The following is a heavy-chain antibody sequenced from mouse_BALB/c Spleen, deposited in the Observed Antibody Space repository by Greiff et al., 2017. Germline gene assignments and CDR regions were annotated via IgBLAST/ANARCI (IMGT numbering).Heavy chain of an antibody. CDR2: IWAGGST. CDR3: ASYDYDGDYYAMDY. Sequence: QVQLQQSGPGLVAPSQSLSITCTVSGFSLTSYGVHWVRQPPGKGLEWLGVIWAGGSTNYNSALMSRLSISKYNSKSQVFLKMNSLQTDDTAMYYCASYDYDGDYYAMDYWGQGTSVTVSS. CDR1: GFSLTSYG. V-gene: IGHV2-9*02. J-gene: IGHJ4*01. D-gene: IGHD2-4*01.